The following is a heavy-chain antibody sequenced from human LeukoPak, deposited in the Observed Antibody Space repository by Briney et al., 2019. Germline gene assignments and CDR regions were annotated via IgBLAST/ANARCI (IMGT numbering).Heavy chain of an antibody. CDR1: GYTFTSYY. CDR2: INPSGGST. D-gene: IGHD5-24*01. CDR3: ARDGYKYYFDY. Sequence: ASVKVSCKASGYTFTSYYMRWVRQAPGQGLEWMGIINPSGGSTSYAQKFQGRVTMTRDTSTSTVYMELSSLRSEDTAVYYCARDGYKYYFDYWGQGTLVTVSS. J-gene: IGHJ4*02. V-gene: IGHV1-46*01.